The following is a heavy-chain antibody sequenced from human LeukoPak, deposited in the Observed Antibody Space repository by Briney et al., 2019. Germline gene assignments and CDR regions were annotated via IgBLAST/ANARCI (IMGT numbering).Heavy chain of an antibody. CDR2: ISSSGSTI. CDR1: GFTFSSYE. D-gene: IGHD6-13*01. Sequence: PGGSLRLSCAASGFTFSSYEMNWVRQAPGKGLEWVSYISSSGSTIYYADSVKGRFTISRDNAKNSLYLQMNSLRAEDTAVYYCARVAGSSSWSRLYYFDYWGQGTLVTVSS. J-gene: IGHJ4*02. CDR3: ARVAGSSSWSRLYYFDY. V-gene: IGHV3-48*03.